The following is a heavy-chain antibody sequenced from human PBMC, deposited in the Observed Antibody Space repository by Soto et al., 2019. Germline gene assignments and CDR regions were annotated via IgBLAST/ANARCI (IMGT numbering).Heavy chain of an antibody. V-gene: IGHV3-33*01. CDR3: ARRLVGPVAGPYYYGMDD. J-gene: IGHJ6*02. Sequence: QIQLVESGGGVVQPGRSLRLSCTASGFTFNSYGFNWVRQAPGKGLEWVAVIWYDGNTKYYADSVKGRFTISRDNIRSTDYMQMHSLTAEDTAVYYCARRLVGPVAGPYYYGMDDWGQGTTVTVSS. D-gene: IGHD6-19*01. CDR2: IWYDGNTK. CDR1: GFTFNSYG.